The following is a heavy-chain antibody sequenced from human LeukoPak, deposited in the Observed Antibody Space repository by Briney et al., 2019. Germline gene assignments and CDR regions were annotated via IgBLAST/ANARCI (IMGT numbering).Heavy chain of an antibody. J-gene: IGHJ4*02. CDR3: PRHPADYGNYVSRSFVY. D-gene: IGHD4-11*01. Sequence: GGSLRLSCTASGFTFGDYAMSWVRQAPGKGLEWVGFIRSKAYGGTTEYAASVKGRFTISRDDSKSIAYLHMNSLKTEDTAVYYCPRHPADYGNYVSRSFVYWGQGTLVTVSS. V-gene: IGHV3-49*04. CDR2: IRSKAYGGTT. CDR1: GFTFGDYA.